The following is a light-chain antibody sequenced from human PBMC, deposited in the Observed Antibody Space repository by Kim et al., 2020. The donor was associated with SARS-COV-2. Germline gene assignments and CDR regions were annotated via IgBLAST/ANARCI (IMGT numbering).Light chain of an antibody. V-gene: IGLV6-57*03. J-gene: IGLJ3*02. CDR1: NGSIAGNY. CDR3: QSYDSSNHWV. CDR2: QDN. Sequence: KTVTIYCPRSNGSIAGNYVQWYQQRPGSAPTTVIYQDNQRPSGVPDPFSCSIDSSSNSASLTISGLKTEDEADYYCQSYDSSNHWVFGGGTQLTVL.